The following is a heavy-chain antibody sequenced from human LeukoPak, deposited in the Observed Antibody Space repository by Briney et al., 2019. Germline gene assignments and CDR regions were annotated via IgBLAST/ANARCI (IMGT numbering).Heavy chain of an antibody. CDR2: IYYSGST. J-gene: IGHJ4*02. V-gene: IGHV4-30-4*08. CDR3: ARARGEYCSSTSCYNYFDY. D-gene: IGHD2-2*02. Sequence: SETLSLTCTVSGGSISSGDYYWSWIRQPQGKGLEWIGYIYYSGSTYYNPSLKSRVTISVDTSKNQFSLKLSSVTAADTAVYYCARARGEYCSSTSCYNYFDYWGQGTLVTVSS. CDR1: GGSISSGDYY.